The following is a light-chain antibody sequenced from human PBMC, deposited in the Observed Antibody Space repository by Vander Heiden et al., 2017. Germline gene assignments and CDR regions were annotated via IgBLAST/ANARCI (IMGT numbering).Light chain of an antibody. CDR1: SSDVGGYNY. Sequence: QSALTQPASVSGSPGRSITISCTGTSSDVGGYNYVSWYQQHPGKAPKLMIYEVSSRPSGVSNRFSGSKSGNTASLTISGLQAEDEADYYCSSYTSSSTLVFGGGTKLTVL. J-gene: IGLJ2*01. V-gene: IGLV2-14*01. CDR3: SSYTSSSTLV. CDR2: EVS.